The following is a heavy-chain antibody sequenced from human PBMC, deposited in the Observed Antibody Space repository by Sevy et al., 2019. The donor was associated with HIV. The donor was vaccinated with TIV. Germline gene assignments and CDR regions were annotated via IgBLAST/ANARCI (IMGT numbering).Heavy chain of an antibody. CDR1: GDSFTSYW. J-gene: IGHJ4*02. Sequence: GESLKISCKGSGDSFTSYWIGWVRQMPGKGLEWMGIIYPGDSDTRYSPSFQGQATISADKSISTAYLQWSSLMASDTAMYYCASLAGSLRADFFDYWGQGTLVTVSS. V-gene: IGHV5-51*01. CDR3: ASLAGSLRADFFDY. D-gene: IGHD3-3*01. CDR2: IYPGDSDT.